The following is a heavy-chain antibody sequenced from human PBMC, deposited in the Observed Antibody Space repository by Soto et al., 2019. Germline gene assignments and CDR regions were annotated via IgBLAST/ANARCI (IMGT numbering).Heavy chain of an antibody. D-gene: IGHD3-10*01. CDR2: INPSGGST. Sequence: ASVKVSCKASGYTFTRYYMHWVRQAPGQGLEWMGIINPSGGSTSYAQKFQGRVTMTRETYTSTVYMELSSLRSEDTAVYYCARVSPGNGSEWWGKESMVTVSS. CDR3: ARVSPGNGSEW. CDR1: GYTFTRYY. V-gene: IGHV1-46*01. J-gene: IGHJ4*01.